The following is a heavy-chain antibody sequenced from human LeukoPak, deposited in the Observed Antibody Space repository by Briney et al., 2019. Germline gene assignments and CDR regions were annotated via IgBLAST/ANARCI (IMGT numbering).Heavy chain of an antibody. CDR2: ISGSGGST. CDR1: GFAFSSYA. V-gene: IGHV3-23*01. CDR3: AKEKAWVKCLDY. D-gene: IGHD5/OR15-5a*01. J-gene: IGHJ4*02. Sequence: PGGSLRLSCAASGFAFSSYAMSWVRQAPGKGLEWVSAISGSGGSTYYADSVKGRFTISRDNSKSTLYLQMNSLRAEDTAVYYCAKEKAWVKCLDYWGQGTLVTVSS.